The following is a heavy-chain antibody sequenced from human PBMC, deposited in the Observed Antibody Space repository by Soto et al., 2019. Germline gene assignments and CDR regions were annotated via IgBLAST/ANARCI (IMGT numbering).Heavy chain of an antibody. V-gene: IGHV3-33*06. D-gene: IGHD6-13*01. Sequence: HPGGSLRLSCAASGFTFSSYGMHWVRQAPGKGLEWVAVIWYDGSNKYYADSVKGRFTISRDNSKNTLYLQMNSLRAEDTAVYYCAKVIGHQYSSSVGYFQHWGQGTLVTVSS. CDR3: AKVIGHQYSSSVGYFQH. J-gene: IGHJ1*01. CDR1: GFTFSSYG. CDR2: IWYDGSNK.